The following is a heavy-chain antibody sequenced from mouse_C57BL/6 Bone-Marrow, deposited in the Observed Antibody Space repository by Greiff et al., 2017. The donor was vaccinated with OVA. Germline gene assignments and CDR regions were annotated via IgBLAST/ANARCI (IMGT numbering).Heavy chain of an antibody. D-gene: IGHD1-1*01. CDR3: ARGYYGSSYYYFDY. CDR1: GYTFTSYW. Sequence: QVQLKQPGAELVKPGASVKLSCKASGYTFTSYWMHWVKQRPGQGLEWIGMIHPNSGSTNYNEKFKSKATLTVDKSSSTAYMQLSSLTSEDSAVYYCARGYYGSSYYYFDYWGQGTTLTVSS. V-gene: IGHV1-64*01. CDR2: IHPNSGST. J-gene: IGHJ2*01.